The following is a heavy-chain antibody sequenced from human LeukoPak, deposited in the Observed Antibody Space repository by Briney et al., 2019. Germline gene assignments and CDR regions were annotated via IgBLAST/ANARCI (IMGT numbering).Heavy chain of an antibody. V-gene: IGHV3-33*06. CDR1: GFILNSYG. CDR3: AKVTTSRGSGLGG. D-gene: IGHD3-16*01. Sequence: PGGSLRLSCAASGFILNSYGMHWVRQAPGKGLEWVADIWFDGKNQHFADSVRGRFTISRDNSKNTLYLQMNSLRAEDTAVYYRAKVTTSRGSGLGGWGQGTLVTVSP. CDR2: IWFDGKNQ. J-gene: IGHJ4*02.